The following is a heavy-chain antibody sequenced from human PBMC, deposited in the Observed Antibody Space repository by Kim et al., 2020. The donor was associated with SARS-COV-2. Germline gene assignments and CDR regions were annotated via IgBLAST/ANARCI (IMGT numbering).Heavy chain of an antibody. CDR3: AKDVLYVPGRGYFDS. D-gene: IGHD3-10*01. Sequence: ADSVRGRFTISRDNSKNTLYWQMDRLRVEDTAVYYCAKDVLYVPGRGYFDSWGQGVLVTVSS. J-gene: IGHJ4*02. V-gene: IGHV3-23*01.